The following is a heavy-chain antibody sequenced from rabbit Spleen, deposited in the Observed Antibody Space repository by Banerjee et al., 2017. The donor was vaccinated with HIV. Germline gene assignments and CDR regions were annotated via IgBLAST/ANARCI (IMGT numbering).Heavy chain of an antibody. J-gene: IGHJ4*01. V-gene: IGHV1S45*01. CDR3: VRGASSSGYYSL. D-gene: IGHD1-1*01. CDR1: GFSFNDDYV. CDR2: IDLVFGST. Sequence: QEQLEESGGDLVKPEGSLTLPCTASGFSFNDDYVMCWVRQAPGKGLEWIGYIDLVFGSTYYANWVNGRFTISSHNAQNTLYLQLNSLTAADTATYFCVRGASSSGYYSLWGQGTLVTVS.